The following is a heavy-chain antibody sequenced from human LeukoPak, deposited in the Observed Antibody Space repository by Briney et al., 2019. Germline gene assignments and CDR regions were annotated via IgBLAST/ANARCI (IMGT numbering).Heavy chain of an antibody. V-gene: IGHV4-59*01. Sequence: PSGTLSLTCTVSGGSISSYYWSWIRQPPGKGLEWIGYIYYSGSTNYNPSLKSRVTISVDTSKNQFSLKLSSVTAADTAVYYCAAVAANYYSYGMDVWGQGTTVTVSS. J-gene: IGHJ6*02. D-gene: IGHD6-19*01. CDR2: IYYSGST. CDR1: GGSISSYY. CDR3: AAVAANYYSYGMDV.